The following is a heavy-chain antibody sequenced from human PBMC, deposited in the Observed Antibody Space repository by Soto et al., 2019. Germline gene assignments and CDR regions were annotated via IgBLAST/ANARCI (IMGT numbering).Heavy chain of an antibody. CDR3: ARDPGYYYGSGSYNHGLPLDY. CDR2: IIPILGIA. J-gene: IGHJ4*02. D-gene: IGHD3-10*01. V-gene: IGHV1-69*04. Sequence: ASVKVSCKASGGTFSSYTISWVRQAPGQGLEWMGRIIPILGIANYAQKFQGRVTITADKSTSTAYMELSSLRSEDTAVYYCARDPGYYYGSGSYNHGLPLDYWGQGTLVTVSS. CDR1: GGTFSSYT.